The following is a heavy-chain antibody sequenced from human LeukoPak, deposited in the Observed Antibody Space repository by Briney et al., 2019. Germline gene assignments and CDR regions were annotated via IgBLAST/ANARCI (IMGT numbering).Heavy chain of an antibody. CDR2: IYSGGST. CDR1: GFTVSSNY. Sequence: GGSLRLSCAASGFTVSSNYMSWVRQAPGKGLEWVSVIYSGGSTYYADSVKGRFTISRDNSKNTLYLQMKSLRDEDTSVYYCARRKYSSSFYFDYWGQGTLVTVSS. CDR3: ARRKYSSSFYFDY. V-gene: IGHV3-53*01. D-gene: IGHD6-6*01. J-gene: IGHJ4*02.